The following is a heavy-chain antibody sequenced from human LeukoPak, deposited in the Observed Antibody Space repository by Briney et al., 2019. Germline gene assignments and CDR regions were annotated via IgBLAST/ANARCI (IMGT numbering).Heavy chain of an antibody. CDR1: GFTFSDYY. Sequence: KPGGSLRLSCAASGFTFSDYYMTWIRQAPGKGLEWISYISSGSSTIYYADSVKGRFTISRDNAKNSLYLQMNSLKAEDAAVYYCARAPRFRLVGVPKGPFDPWGQGTLVTVSS. V-gene: IGHV3-11*01. CDR3: ARAPRFRLVGVPKGPFDP. D-gene: IGHD1-26*01. J-gene: IGHJ5*02. CDR2: ISSGSSTI.